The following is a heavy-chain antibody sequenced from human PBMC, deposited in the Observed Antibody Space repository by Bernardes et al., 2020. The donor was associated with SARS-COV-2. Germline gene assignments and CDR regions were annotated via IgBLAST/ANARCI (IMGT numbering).Heavy chain of an antibody. Sequence: VSVTLTCTVSGGSISSRIYYWGWLRPPPGKGLEWIVSIYYSGSTYYNPSLKSRVTISVDTSKNQFSLKLSSVTAADTAVYYCARHASHELTIVVVPAAILTWFDPWGQGTLVTVSS. CDR2: IYYSGST. V-gene: IGHV4-39*01. D-gene: IGHD2-2*02. J-gene: IGHJ5*02. CDR1: GGSISSRIYY. CDR3: ARHASHELTIVVVPAAILTWFDP.